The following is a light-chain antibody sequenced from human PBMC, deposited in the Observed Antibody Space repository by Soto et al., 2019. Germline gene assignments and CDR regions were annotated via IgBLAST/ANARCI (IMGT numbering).Light chain of an antibody. CDR1: QSISSY. Sequence: DIQMTQSPSSLSASVGDRVTITCRASQSISSYLNWYQQKPGKAPKLLIYAASSLQSGVPSRFSGSGSGTDFTLTISSLQPEDFAYYYCQPSYSTPWTFGQGTKVEIK. J-gene: IGKJ1*01. CDR3: QPSYSTPWT. V-gene: IGKV1-39*01. CDR2: AAS.